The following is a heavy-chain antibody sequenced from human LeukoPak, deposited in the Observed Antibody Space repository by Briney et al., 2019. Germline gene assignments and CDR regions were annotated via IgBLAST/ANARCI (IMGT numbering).Heavy chain of an antibody. CDR1: GFTFSSFD. D-gene: IGHD1-1*01. Sequence: PGGSLRLSCAASGFTFSSFDMHWVRQPTGQGLERVSTIGTAGDTYYPGSVEGRFTLSRDNAKNSLYLQMNSLTAGDTAVYYCARGPPRGKYYYMDVWGKGTTVTVSS. CDR3: ARGPPRGKYYYMDV. CDR2: IGTAGDT. J-gene: IGHJ6*03. V-gene: IGHV3-13*01.